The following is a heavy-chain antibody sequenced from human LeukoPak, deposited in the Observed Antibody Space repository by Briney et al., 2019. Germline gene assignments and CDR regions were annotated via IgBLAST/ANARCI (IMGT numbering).Heavy chain of an antibody. D-gene: IGHD6-13*01. J-gene: IGHJ6*03. Sequence: ASVKVSCKASGYTFTSYAMHWVRQAPGQRLEWMGWINAGNGNTKYSQEFQGRVTITRDTSASTAYMELSSLRSEDMAVYYCARDFHSSSWRYMDVWGKGTTVTVSS. CDR3: ARDFHSSSWRYMDV. CDR2: INAGNGNT. V-gene: IGHV1-3*03. CDR1: GYTFTSYA.